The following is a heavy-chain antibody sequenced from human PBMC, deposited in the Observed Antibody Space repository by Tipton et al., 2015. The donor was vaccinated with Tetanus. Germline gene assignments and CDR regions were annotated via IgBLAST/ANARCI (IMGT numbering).Heavy chain of an antibody. CDR3: ARSKLLWFGESLSGFDS. CDR1: GGSISSSYYY. D-gene: IGHD3-10*01. V-gene: IGHV4-39*07. CDR2: LDYSGNT. Sequence: TLSLTCTVSGGSISSSYYYWGWIRQPPGKGLEWIGSLDYSGNTYYNSSLMSRVTISVDTSKSQFSLRLTSVTAADTAVYYCARSKLLWFGESLSGFDSWGQGTLVTVSA. J-gene: IGHJ4*02.